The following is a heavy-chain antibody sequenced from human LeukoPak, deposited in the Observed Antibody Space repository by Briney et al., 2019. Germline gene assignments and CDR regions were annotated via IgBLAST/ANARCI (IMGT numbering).Heavy chain of an antibody. CDR1: GYTFTTYG. CDR2: ISANNGNT. CDR3: ARDEKEYCTSASCYYFDY. Sequence: GASVQVSCKASGYTFTTYGISWVRQAPGQGLEWMGWISANNGNTNYARKLQGRVTMTTDTSTSTAYMELRSLRSDDSAVYFCARDEKEYCTSASCYYFDYWGQGTLVTVSS. J-gene: IGHJ4*02. D-gene: IGHD2-2*01. V-gene: IGHV1-18*01.